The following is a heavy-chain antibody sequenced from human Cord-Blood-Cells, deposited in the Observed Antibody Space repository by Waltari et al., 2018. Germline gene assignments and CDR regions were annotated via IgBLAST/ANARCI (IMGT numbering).Heavy chain of an antibody. CDR1: GYTFTGYY. CDR2: VNRNSGGT. J-gene: IGHJ1*01. D-gene: IGHD3-3*01. V-gene: IGHV1-2*02. CDR3: ARASVGDFWSGYSEYFQH. Sequence: QVQLVQSGAEVKKPGASVKVSCKASGYTFTGYYMHWVRQAPGQGLEWMGWVNRNSGGTNNAQKFQGRGTMTRDTSISTAYMGLSRLGSDDTAVYYCARASVGDFWSGYSEYFQHWGQGTLVTVSP.